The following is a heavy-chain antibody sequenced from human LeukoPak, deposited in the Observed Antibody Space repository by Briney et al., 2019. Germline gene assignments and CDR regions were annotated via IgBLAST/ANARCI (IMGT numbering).Heavy chain of an antibody. D-gene: IGHD6-13*01. V-gene: IGHV4-59*11. CDR2: IYYSGST. CDR3: ARDAASYFDY. J-gene: IGHJ4*02. CDR1: GGSISSHY. Sequence: SETLSLTCTVSGGSISSHYWGWIRQPPGKGLEWIGYIYYSGSTNYNPSLKSRVTISVDTSKNQFSLKLTSVTAADTAVYYCARDAASYFDYWGPGTLVTVSS.